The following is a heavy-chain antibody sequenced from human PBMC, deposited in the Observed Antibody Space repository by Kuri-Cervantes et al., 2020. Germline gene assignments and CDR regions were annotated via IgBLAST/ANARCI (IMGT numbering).Heavy chain of an antibody. CDR3: ARDLDWFDP. CDR1: GGSFSGYY. Sequence: SQTLSLTCAVYGGSFSGYYWSWIRQPPGKGLEWIGSIYHSGSTYYNPSLKSRVTISVDTSKNQLSLKLSSVTAADTAVYYCARDLDWFDPWGQGTLVTVSS. V-gene: IGHV4-34*01. CDR2: IYHSGST. J-gene: IGHJ5*02.